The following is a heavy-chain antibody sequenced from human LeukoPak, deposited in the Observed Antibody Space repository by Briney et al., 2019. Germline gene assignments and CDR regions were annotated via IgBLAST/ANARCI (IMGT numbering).Heavy chain of an antibody. D-gene: IGHD1-26*01. J-gene: IGHJ4*02. V-gene: IGHV1-69*06. CDR3: ARAIGGSYQFDY. CDR2: IIPIFGTA. CDR1: GGTFSSYA. Sequence: SVKVSCKASGGTFSSYAISWVRQAPGQGLEWMGGIIPIFGTANYAQKFQGRVTITADKSTSTAYMELSSLRSEDTAVYYCARAIGGSYQFDYWGQGTLVTVSS.